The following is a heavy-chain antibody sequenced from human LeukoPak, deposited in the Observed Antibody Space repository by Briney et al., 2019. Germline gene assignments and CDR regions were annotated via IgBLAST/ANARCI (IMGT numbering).Heavy chain of an antibody. V-gene: IGHV3-9*01. CDR2: ISWNSGSI. D-gene: IGHD2-2*01. Sequence: GGSLRLSCAASGFTFDDYAMHGVRQAPGKGLEWVSGISWNSGSIGYSDSLKVRFTISRDNDKNSLYMQMNSLRAEDTALYYCAKDLYQLLYAFDIWGQGTMVTVSS. CDR3: AKDLYQLLYAFDI. J-gene: IGHJ3*02. CDR1: GFTFDDYA.